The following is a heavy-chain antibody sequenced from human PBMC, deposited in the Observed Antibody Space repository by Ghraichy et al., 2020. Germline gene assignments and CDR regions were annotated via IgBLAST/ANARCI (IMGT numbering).Heavy chain of an antibody. J-gene: IGHJ4*02. V-gene: IGHV3-48*03. D-gene: IGHD2-21*02. Sequence: GGSLRLSCAASGFTFSSYEMNWVRQAPGKGLEWVSYISTGADSIYYADSVKGRFTISRDNAKNSLYLQMSSLRAEDTAVYYCAREEYCGGDCYPSDIDYWGQGTLVTVSS. CDR1: GFTFSSYE. CDR3: AREEYCGGDCYPSDIDY. CDR2: ISTGADSI.